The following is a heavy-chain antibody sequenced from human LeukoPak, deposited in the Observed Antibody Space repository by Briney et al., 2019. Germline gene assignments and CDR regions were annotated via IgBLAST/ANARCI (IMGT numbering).Heavy chain of an antibody. J-gene: IGHJ4*02. V-gene: IGHV3-30*04. CDR3: VRDLLVGSPDYFDL. D-gene: IGHD1-26*01. Sequence: GGSLRLSCAASGFAFSYSSMHWVRQAPGKGLEWVAGISYDGHYKGYADSVRGRFTISRDDSKNHLYLEMSGLRPEDAALYYCVRDLLVGSPDYFDLWGQGALVAVSS. CDR2: ISYDGHYK. CDR1: GFAFSYSS.